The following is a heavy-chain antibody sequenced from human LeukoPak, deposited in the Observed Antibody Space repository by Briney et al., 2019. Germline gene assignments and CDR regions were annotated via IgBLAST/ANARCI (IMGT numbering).Heavy chain of an antibody. CDR1: GYTFTSYD. J-gene: IGHJ5*02. D-gene: IGHD3/OR15-3a*01. CDR2: MNPDSGNT. Sequence: GASVKVSCKASGYTFTSYDINWVRQATGQGLEWMGWMNPDSGNTGYAQKFQGRVTITRNTSISTAYMELSSLRSEDTAVYYCARGLNYADFLSDWFAPWGQGTLVTVSS. V-gene: IGHV1-8*03. CDR3: ARGLNYADFLSDWFAP.